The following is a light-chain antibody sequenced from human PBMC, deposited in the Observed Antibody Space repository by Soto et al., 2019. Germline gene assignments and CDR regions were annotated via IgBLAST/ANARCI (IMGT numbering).Light chain of an antibody. CDR3: SSYTSSSTYV. Sequence: SVLTQPASVSGSRGHSITISCTGTSSDVGGYNYVSWYQQHPGKAPKLMIYEVSNRPSGVSNRFSGSKSGNTASLTISGLQAEDEADYYCSSYTSSSTYVFGTGTKVTVL. J-gene: IGLJ1*01. V-gene: IGLV2-14*01. CDR1: SSDVGGYNY. CDR2: EVS.